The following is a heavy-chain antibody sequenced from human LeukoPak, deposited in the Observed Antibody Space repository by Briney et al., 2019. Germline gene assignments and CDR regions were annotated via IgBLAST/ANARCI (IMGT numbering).Heavy chain of an antibody. Sequence: SVTLTLTCTLSVGPFRLCYWRWMRRPPGKAVEWLGYRYYWWSSNYNPSLKSRVTIWVDTSKNQFSLKLSSVTNAHTAVYYCGRGFYYYDILTGWGTDIWFDPWGQGPLVSVSS. D-gene: IGHD3-9*01. CDR2: RYYWWSS. CDR3: GRGFYYYDILTGWGTDIWFDP. J-gene: IGHJ5*02. CDR1: VGPFRLCY. V-gene: IGHV4-59*07.